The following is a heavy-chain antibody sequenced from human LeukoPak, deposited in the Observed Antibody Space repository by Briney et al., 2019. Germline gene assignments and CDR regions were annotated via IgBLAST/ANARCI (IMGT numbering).Heavy chain of an antibody. J-gene: IGHJ5*02. CDR1: GYTFTGYY. D-gene: IGHD1-26*01. Sequence: AAVKVSCKASGYTFTGYYMHWVRQAPGQGREWMGWINPNSGGTNYAQKFQGRVTMTRDTSISTVYMELSRLRSDDTAVYYCARDKRIPRAHWFDPWGQGTLVTVSS. V-gene: IGHV1-2*02. CDR2: INPNSGGT. CDR3: ARDKRIPRAHWFDP.